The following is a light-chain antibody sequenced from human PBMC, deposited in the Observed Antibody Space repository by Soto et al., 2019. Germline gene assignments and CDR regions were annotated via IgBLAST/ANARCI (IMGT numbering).Light chain of an antibody. Sequence: DVRLTQSPSSLSASVGDTTTITCRASRTINTYLDWFQQKPGEPPRLLIYGASTLHDGVPSRFSGSGSAADFTLTISGLQADEFASCHYQQTYSDNSFGGGTKV. CDR2: GAS. CDR1: RTINTY. V-gene: IGKV1-39*01. J-gene: IGKJ4*01. CDR3: QQTYSDNS.